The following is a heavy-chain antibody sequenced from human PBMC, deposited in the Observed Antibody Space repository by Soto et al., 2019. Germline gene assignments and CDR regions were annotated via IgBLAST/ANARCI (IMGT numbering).Heavy chain of an antibody. CDR3: ARQDIVATIRDGDY. CDR1: GGSISSSSYY. V-gene: IGHV4-39*01. Sequence: QLQLQESGPGLVKPSETLSLTCTVSGGSISSSSYYWGWIRQPPGKGLEWIGSIYYSGSTYYNPSLNSRGTISVNTSKNQFSLKLSSVTAADTAVYYCARQDIVATIRDGDYWGQGTLVTVSS. CDR2: IYYSGST. J-gene: IGHJ4*02. D-gene: IGHD5-12*01.